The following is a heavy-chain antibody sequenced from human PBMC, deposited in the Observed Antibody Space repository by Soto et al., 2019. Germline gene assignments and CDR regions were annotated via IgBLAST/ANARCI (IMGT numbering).Heavy chain of an antibody. Sequence: TLYLSCTVSGVSFSSGDIYWGWIRQPPGKGLEWSGYIYYSGSTYYNPSLKSRVTISVDTSKNQFSLKLSSVTAADTAVYYCARSEGGLYSGYVDYWGQGTMVTVSS. J-gene: IGHJ4*02. CDR2: IYYSGST. CDR3: ARSEGGLYSGYVDY. D-gene: IGHD5-12*01. CDR1: GVSFSSGDIY. V-gene: IGHV4-30-4*01.